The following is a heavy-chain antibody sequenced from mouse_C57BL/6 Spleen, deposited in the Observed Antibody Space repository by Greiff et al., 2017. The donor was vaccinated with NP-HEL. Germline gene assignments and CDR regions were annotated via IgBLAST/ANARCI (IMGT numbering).Heavy chain of an antibody. D-gene: IGHD3-2*02. V-gene: IGHV1-82*01. CDR2: IYPGDGDT. J-gene: IGHJ1*03. CDR1: GYAFSSSW. CDR3: ASQATRWYFDV. Sequence: VQLQESGPELVKPGASVKISCKASGYAFSSSWMNWVKQRPGKGLERIGRIYPGDGDTNYNGKFKGKATLTADKSSSTAYMQLSSLTSEDSAVYCCASQATRWYFDVWGTGTTVTVSS.